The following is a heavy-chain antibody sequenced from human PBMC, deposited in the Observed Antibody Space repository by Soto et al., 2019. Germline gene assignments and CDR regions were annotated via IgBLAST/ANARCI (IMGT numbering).Heavy chain of an antibody. J-gene: IGHJ6*02. V-gene: IGHV6-1*01. CDR2: TYYRSKWYN. D-gene: IGHD3-10*01. CDR1: GDSVSSNSAA. CDR3: ARGNYYGSGSYYRPYGMDV. Sequence: PSQTLSLTCAISGDSVSSNSAAWNWIRQSPSRDLEWLGRTYYRSKWYNDYAVSVKSRITINPDTSKNQFFLQLNSVTPEDTAVYYCARGNYYGSGSYYRPYGMDVWGQGTTVTVSS.